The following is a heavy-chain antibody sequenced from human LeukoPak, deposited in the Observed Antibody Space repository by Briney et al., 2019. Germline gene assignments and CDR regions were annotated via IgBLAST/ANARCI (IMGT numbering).Heavy chain of an antibody. CDR1: GYTFTSYD. J-gene: IGHJ6*03. CDR2: MNPNSGNT. D-gene: IGHD1-14*01. Sequence: ASVKVSCKASGYTFTSYDINWVRQATGQGLEWMGWMNPNSGNTGYAQKFQGRVTITRNTSISTAYMELSSLRSEDTAVYYCARGGSYRGYMDVWGKGTTVTISS. CDR3: ARGGSYRGYMDV. V-gene: IGHV1-8*03.